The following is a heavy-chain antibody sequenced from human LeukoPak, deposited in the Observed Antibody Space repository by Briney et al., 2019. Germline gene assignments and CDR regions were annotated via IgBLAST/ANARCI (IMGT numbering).Heavy chain of an antibody. CDR1: GFTFDDYA. J-gene: IGHJ3*02. Sequence: PGGSLRLSCAASGFTFDDYAMHWVRQAPGKGLEWVSGINWNTNSIKYADSVKGRFTISRDNAKNSLYLQMNSLRAEDPAFYYCAKGSSGWSTDAFDIWGQGTMVTVSS. CDR2: INWNTNSI. D-gene: IGHD6-19*01. CDR3: AKGSSGWSTDAFDI. V-gene: IGHV3-9*01.